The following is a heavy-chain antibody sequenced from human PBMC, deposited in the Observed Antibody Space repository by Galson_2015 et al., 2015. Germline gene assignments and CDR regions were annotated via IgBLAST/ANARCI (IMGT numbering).Heavy chain of an antibody. Sequence: SLRLSCAASGFTFSNYAMSWVRQAPGKGLEWVSIISDNGGSTDYADSVKGRSTISRDNSKHTLYLQVNSLRAEDTAVYYCAKGGHLYSSGWFYPFDYWCQGTLVTVSS. CDR3: AKGGHLYSSGWFYPFDY. D-gene: IGHD6-19*01. CDR1: GFTFSNYA. CDR2: ISDNGGST. J-gene: IGHJ4*02. V-gene: IGHV3-23*01.